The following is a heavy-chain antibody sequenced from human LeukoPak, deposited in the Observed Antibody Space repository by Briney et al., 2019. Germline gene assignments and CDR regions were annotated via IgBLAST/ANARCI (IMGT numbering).Heavy chain of an antibody. Sequence: GGCLRLSCAASGFTFSVYGVRWVRHAPRKGLEWVGVISYDGSNTYYADSVKGRFTISRDNSKNTLYLQMNSLRAEDTAVYYCAVGAGLYYYDSSGYQRYWGQGTLVTVSS. CDR2: ISYDGSNT. CDR1: GFTFSVYG. J-gene: IGHJ4*02. CDR3: AVGAGLYYYDSSGYQRY. V-gene: IGHV3-30*03. D-gene: IGHD3-22*01.